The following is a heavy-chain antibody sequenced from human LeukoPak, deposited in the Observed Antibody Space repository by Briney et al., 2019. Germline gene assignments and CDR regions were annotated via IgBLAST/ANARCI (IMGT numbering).Heavy chain of an antibody. CDR2: ISYDGGNT. CDR1: GFTFSSYE. J-gene: IGHJ3*02. D-gene: IGHD4-23*01. V-gene: IGHV3-30*04. Sequence: GGSLRLSCAASGFTFSSYEMNWVRQAPGKGLEWVAVISYDGGNTYYADSVKGRFTISRDNSKNTLYLQMNSLRAEDTAVYYCARDDYGGNGGAFDIWGQGTMVTVSS. CDR3: ARDDYGGNGGAFDI.